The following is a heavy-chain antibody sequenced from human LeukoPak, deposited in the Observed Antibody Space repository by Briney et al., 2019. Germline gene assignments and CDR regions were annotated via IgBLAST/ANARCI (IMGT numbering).Heavy chain of an antibody. CDR1: GDSNSLYY. CDR3: ARRNDFDI. Sequence: PSETLSLTCSVSGDSNSLYYWSWIRQPPGKGLEWIGYISYSGSANYNPSLKSRVTISVDTSKNQFSLKLSSVTAADTAVYYCARRNDFDIWGQGTMVTVSS. J-gene: IGHJ3*02. V-gene: IGHV4-59*08. CDR2: ISYSGSA.